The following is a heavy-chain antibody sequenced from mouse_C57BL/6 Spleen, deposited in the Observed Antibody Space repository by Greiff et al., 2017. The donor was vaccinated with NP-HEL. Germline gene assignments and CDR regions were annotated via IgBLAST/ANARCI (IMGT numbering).Heavy chain of an antibody. CDR1: GFTFSDYY. CDR3: ARRTGDSNFDY. CDR2: INYDGSST. D-gene: IGHD2-5*01. V-gene: IGHV5-16*01. J-gene: IGHJ2*01. Sequence: DVKLVESEGGLVQPGSSMKLSCTASGFTFSDYYMAWVRQVPEKGLEWVANINYDGSSTYYLDSLKSRFIISRDNAKNILYLQMSSLKSEDTATYYCARRTGDSNFDYWGQGTTLTVSS.